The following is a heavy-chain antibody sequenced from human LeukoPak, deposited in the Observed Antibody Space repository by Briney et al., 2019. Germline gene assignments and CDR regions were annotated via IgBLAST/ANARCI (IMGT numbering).Heavy chain of an antibody. J-gene: IGHJ4*02. CDR3: ATGRTWWDLLNY. Sequence: VASVKVSCKVSGHTLTELSLHWVRQAPGKGLEWMGGLDPEAGEMIYSQKFQGRVTMTEDTSTDIAYMEMSGLRSEDTAVYYCATGRTWWDLLNYWGQGTLVTVSS. CDR1: GHTLTELS. D-gene: IGHD1-26*01. V-gene: IGHV1-24*01. CDR2: LDPEAGEM.